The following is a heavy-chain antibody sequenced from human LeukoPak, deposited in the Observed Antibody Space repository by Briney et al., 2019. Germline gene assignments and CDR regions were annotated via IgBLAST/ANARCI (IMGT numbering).Heavy chain of an antibody. CDR1: GGTFSSYT. Sequence: ASVKVSCKASGGTFSSYTISWVRQAPGQGLEWMGRIIPILGIANYAQKFQGRVTITADKSTSTAYMELSSLRSEDTAVYYCARDIREMATIIGHAFDIWGQGTMVTVSS. D-gene: IGHD5-24*01. V-gene: IGHV1-69*04. CDR3: ARDIREMATIIGHAFDI. J-gene: IGHJ3*02. CDR2: IIPILGIA.